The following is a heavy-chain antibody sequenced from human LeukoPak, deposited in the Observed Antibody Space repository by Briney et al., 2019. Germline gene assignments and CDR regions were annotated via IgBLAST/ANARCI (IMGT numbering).Heavy chain of an antibody. CDR2: ISWNSGSI. J-gene: IGHJ6*03. Sequence: GGSLRLSCAAPGFTFDDYAMHWVRQAPGKGLEWVSGISWNSGSIGYADSVKGRFTISRDNSKNTLYLQMNSLRAEDTAVYYCAKIVVVPAATRHESMDVWGKGTTVTVSS. CDR1: GFTFDDYA. V-gene: IGHV3-9*01. CDR3: AKIVVVPAATRHESMDV. D-gene: IGHD2-2*01.